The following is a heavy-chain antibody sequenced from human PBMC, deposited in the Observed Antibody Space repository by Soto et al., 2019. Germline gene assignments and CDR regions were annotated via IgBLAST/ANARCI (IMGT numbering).Heavy chain of an antibody. CDR1: GYTFINFG. V-gene: IGHV1-18*01. J-gene: IGHJ5*02. Sequence: ASVKVSCKTSGYTFINFGIGWVRQAPGQGLEWMGWISPFNGHTHYAQKFQGRVSLTTDTSTSTAFLELRSLTYDDTAVFYCAREPPRATAGLNYFDPWGQGTLVTVSS. D-gene: IGHD6-13*01. CDR3: AREPPRATAGLNYFDP. CDR2: ISPFNGHT.